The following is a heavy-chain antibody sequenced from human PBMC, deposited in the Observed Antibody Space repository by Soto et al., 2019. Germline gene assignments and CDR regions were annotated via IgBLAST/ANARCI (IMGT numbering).Heavy chain of an antibody. CDR3: AKDWVLSSPSDY. J-gene: IGHJ4*02. V-gene: IGHV3-23*01. D-gene: IGHD6-13*01. Sequence: PGGSLRLSCAASGFTFSSYAMSWVRQAPGKGLEWASAISGSGGSTYYADSVKGRFTISRDNSKNTLYLQMNSLRAEDTAAYYCAKDWVLSSPSDYWGQGTLVTVSS. CDR1: GFTFSSYA. CDR2: ISGSGGST.